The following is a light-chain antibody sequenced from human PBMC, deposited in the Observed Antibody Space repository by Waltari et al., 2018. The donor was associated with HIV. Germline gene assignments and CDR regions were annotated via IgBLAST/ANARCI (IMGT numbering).Light chain of an antibody. V-gene: IGLV8-61*01. CDR2: NTH. CDR3: VVYLGSGTWV. CDR1: SGSVSTTYY. J-gene: IGLJ2*01. Sequence: QTVVTQDPSLSVSPGGTVTLTCGLSSGSVSTTYYPSWLHQTPGQTPRRLIFNTHSRSSGVPDRFSGSILGNKAALTIAGAQADDESDYYCVVYLGSGTWVFGGGTKLTVL.